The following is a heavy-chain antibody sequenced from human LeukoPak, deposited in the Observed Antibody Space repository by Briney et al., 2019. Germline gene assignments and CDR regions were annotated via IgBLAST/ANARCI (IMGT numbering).Heavy chain of an antibody. Sequence: GASVKVSCKASGYTFTGYYMHWVRQAPGQGLEWMGWINPNSGGTNYAQKFQGRVTMTRDTSISIAYMELSRLRSDDTAVYYCASGIAVAGIAFDIWGQGTMVTVSS. V-gene: IGHV1-2*02. CDR2: INPNSGGT. CDR3: ASGIAVAGIAFDI. J-gene: IGHJ3*02. D-gene: IGHD6-19*01. CDR1: GYTFTGYY.